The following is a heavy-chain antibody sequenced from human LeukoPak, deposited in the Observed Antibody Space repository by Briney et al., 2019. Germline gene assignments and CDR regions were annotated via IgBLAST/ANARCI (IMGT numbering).Heavy chain of an antibody. Sequence: ASVKVSCKASGGTFSNYAISWVRPDPGQGLEWMGGIIPIFGTANYAQKFQSRVTITTDESTSTAYMELSSLRSEDTAVYYCARGLTNSLDAFYICGEGTMVTVSS. D-gene: IGHD4-23*01. J-gene: IGHJ3*02. CDR1: GGTFSNYA. CDR2: IIPIFGTA. CDR3: ARGLTNSLDAFYI. V-gene: IGHV1-69*05.